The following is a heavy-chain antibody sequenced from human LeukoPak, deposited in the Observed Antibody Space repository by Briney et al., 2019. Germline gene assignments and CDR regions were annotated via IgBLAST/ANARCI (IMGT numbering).Heavy chain of an antibody. CDR1: GHSISSGDYY. CDR3: ARALVRGAARPFDY. J-gene: IGHJ4*02. Sequence: PSETLSLICSVSGHSISSGDYYWSWIRQSPERGLEWVGYIDHSGVTYFTPSLDSRVLLSMDTSRNQFSLKLNSVTVADTAVYYCARALVRGAARPFDYWGQGTLVTVSS. CDR2: IDHSGVT. D-gene: IGHD3-10*01. V-gene: IGHV4-30-4*01.